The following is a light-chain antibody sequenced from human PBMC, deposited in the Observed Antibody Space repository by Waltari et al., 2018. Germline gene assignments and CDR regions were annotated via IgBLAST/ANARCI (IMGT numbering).Light chain of an antibody. CDR2: ATS. CDR3: QQYVSYPKT. CDR1: QTVSSNY. J-gene: IGKJ1*01. V-gene: IGKV3-20*01. Sequence: EIVLTQSPDTLSLSPGARATLTCRASQTVSSNYLARYQHKPGQAPRLLIYATSSRTTGIPDRFSASGSGTEFTLTISGLEPEDAAVYYCQQYVSYPKTFGQGSKVEIK.